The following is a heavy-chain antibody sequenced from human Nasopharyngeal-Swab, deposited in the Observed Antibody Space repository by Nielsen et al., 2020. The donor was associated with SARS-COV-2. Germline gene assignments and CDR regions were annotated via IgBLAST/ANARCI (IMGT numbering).Heavy chain of an antibody. J-gene: IGHJ3*02. D-gene: IGHD6-13*01. Sequence: LRLSCTVSGGSISSGSYYWSCIRPPAGKGLEWIGRILTNGSTNYNPSLKSRITISVDTSKNQFSLRLSSVTAADTAVYYCAKKDKLQHLDAFDIWGQGTVVTVSS. CDR3: AKKDKLQHLDAFDI. V-gene: IGHV4-61*02. CDR1: GGSISSGSYY. CDR2: ILTNGST.